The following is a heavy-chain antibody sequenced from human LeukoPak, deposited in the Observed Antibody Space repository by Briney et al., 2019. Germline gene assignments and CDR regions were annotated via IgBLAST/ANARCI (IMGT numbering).Heavy chain of an antibody. V-gene: IGHV4-30-2*01. CDR3: ARDGSGSYLPFDI. CDR1: GGSISSDGYS. D-gene: IGHD3-10*01. Sequence: PSETLSLTCAVSGGSISSDGYSWSWIRQPPGKGLEWIGYIYHSGSTYYNPSLKSRVTILVDRSKNQFSLKMSPVTAADTAVYFCARDGSGSYLPFDIWGQGTMVTVSS. J-gene: IGHJ3*02. CDR2: IYHSGST.